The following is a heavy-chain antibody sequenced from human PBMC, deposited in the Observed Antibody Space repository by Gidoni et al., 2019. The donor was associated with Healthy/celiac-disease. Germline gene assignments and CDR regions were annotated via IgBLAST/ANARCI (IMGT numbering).Heavy chain of an antibody. CDR3: ARSLGYCSGGSFRYYFDY. CDR2: IIPILGIA. Sequence: QVQLVQSGAEAMKPGSAVKVSCQASGGTSSSFTISWVRQAPGQGLEWMGRIIPILGIANYAQKFQGRVTITADKSTSTAYMELSSLRSEDTAVYYCARSLGYCSGGSFRYYFDYWGQGTLVTVSS. D-gene: IGHD2-15*01. V-gene: IGHV1-69*02. CDR1: GGTSSSFT. J-gene: IGHJ4*02.